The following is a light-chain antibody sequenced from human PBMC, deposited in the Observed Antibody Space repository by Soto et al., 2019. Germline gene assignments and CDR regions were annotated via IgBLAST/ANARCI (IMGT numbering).Light chain of an antibody. V-gene: IGLV2-14*01. CDR3: SSYTSSSTPGVV. Sequence: QSALTQPASVSGSPGQSITISCTGTSSDVGGYNYVSWYQQRPGKAPKLMIYDVSNRPSGVSNRFSGSKSGNTASLTISGLQAEDEADYYCSSYTSSSTPGVVFGGGTKLTVL. CDR2: DVS. J-gene: IGLJ2*01. CDR1: SSDVGGYNY.